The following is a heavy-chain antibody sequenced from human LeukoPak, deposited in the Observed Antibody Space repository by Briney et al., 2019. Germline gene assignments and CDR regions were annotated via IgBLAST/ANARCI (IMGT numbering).Heavy chain of an antibody. V-gene: IGHV1-2*02. CDR2: INPNSGGT. Sequence: ASVKVSCKASGYTFTGYYMHWVRQAPGQGLEWMGWINPNSGGTNYAQKSQGRVTMTRDTSISTAYMELSRLRSDDTAVYYCAREPRIVVVPAAIDYWGQGTLVTVSS. J-gene: IGHJ4*02. CDR1: GYTFTGYY. D-gene: IGHD2-2*01. CDR3: AREPRIVVVPAAIDY.